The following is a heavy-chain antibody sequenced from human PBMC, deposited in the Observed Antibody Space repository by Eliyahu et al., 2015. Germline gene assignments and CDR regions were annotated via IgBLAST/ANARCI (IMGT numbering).Heavy chain of an antibody. CDR2: IHDTGST. J-gene: IGHJ5*02. Sequence: QVQLQESGPGLVKPSETLSLTCAVXGGSIGNGGYYWSWIRQNQGRGLQWIGYIHDTGSTYYNSSLKSRLSISLDTSKNQFSLSLRSVTAADTAVYFCVRYSPPTLGGWFGPWGQGTLVTVSS. CDR3: VRYSPPTLGGWFGP. CDR1: GGSIGNGGYY. D-gene: IGHD3-16*01. V-gene: IGHV4-31*11.